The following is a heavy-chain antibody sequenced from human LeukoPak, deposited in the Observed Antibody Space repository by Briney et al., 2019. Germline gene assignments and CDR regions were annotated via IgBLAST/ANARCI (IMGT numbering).Heavy chain of an antibody. J-gene: IGHJ4*02. Sequence: GGSLRLSCAASGFTFSDYYMSWIRQAPGKGLEWVSYISSSGSTIYYADSVKGRFTISRDNAKHSLYLQMNSLRAEDTAVYYCARDRGIAAEHTNFDYWGQGTLVTVSS. CDR3: ARDRGIAAEHTNFDY. D-gene: IGHD6-13*01. CDR1: GFTFSDYY. V-gene: IGHV3-11*01. CDR2: ISSSGSTI.